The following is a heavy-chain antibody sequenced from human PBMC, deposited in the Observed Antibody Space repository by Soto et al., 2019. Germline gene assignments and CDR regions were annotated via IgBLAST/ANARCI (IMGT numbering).Heavy chain of an antibody. CDR1: GFTFSSYA. J-gene: IGHJ6*02. CDR3: ARVRLAVAGTVYYYYGMDV. D-gene: IGHD6-19*01. CDR2: ISYDGSNK. V-gene: IGHV3-30-3*01. Sequence: HPGGSLRLSCAASGFTFSSYAMHWVRQAPGKGLEWVAVISYDGSNKYYADSVKGRFTISRDNSKNTLYLQMNSLRAEDTAVYYCARVRLAVAGTVYYYYGMDVWGQGTTVTVSS.